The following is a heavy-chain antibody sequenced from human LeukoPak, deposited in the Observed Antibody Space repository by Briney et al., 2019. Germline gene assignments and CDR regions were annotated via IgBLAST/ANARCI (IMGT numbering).Heavy chain of an antibody. D-gene: IGHD4-23*01. CDR1: GGTFSSYA. Sequence: SVKVSCKASGGTFSSYAISWVRQAPGQGLEWMGGIIPIFGTANYAQKFQGRVTITADESTSTAYMELSSPRSEDTAVYHCARGTTMTTVVTPYFDYWGQGTLVTVSS. J-gene: IGHJ4*02. CDR2: IIPIFGTA. CDR3: ARGTTMTTVVTPYFDY. V-gene: IGHV1-69*13.